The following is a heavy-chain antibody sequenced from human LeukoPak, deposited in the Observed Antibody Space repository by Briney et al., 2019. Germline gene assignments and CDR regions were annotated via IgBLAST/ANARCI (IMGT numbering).Heavy chain of an antibody. V-gene: IGHV4-4*07. CDR1: GGSISSYY. CDR3: ARETTTYSGSYLAHYYYYGLDV. J-gene: IGHJ6*02. Sequence: SETLSLTCTVSGGSISSYYGSWIRQPAGKGLEWIGRIYTSGSTNYNPSLKSRVTMSVDTSKHQFSLKLSSVTAADTAVYYCARETTTYSGSYLAHYYYYGLDVWGQGTTVTLSS. D-gene: IGHD1-26*01. CDR2: IYTSGST.